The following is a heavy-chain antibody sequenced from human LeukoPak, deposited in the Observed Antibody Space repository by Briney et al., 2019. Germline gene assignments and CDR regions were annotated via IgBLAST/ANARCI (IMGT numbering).Heavy chain of an antibody. CDR3: ARALAVAGTVGPGYFDY. D-gene: IGHD6-19*01. Sequence: SQTLSLTCTVSGGSISSGGYYWSWIRQHPGKGLEWIGYIYYSGSTYYNPFLKSRVTISVDTSKNQFSLKLSSVTAADTAVYYCARALAVAGTVGPGYFDYWGQGTLVTVSS. V-gene: IGHV4-31*03. J-gene: IGHJ4*02. CDR2: IYYSGST. CDR1: GGSISSGGYY.